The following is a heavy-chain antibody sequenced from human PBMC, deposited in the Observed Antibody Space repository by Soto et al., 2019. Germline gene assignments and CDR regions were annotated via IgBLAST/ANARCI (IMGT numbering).Heavy chain of an antibody. D-gene: IGHD1-20*01. CDR3: AKAGLTDNTLWFGP. CDR2: TYFQSKWYK. Sequence: QVLLQQSGPGLVKPSQTLSLTCAISGDSVSNNRVAWNWIRQSPSRGLEWLGRTYFQSKWYKNYAASRNSRITTSPDTSKNQFSLELDSVTPEDTAVYDCAKAGLTDNTLWFGPGGQGILVTVSS. V-gene: IGHV6-1*01. J-gene: IGHJ5*02. CDR1: GDSVSNNRVA.